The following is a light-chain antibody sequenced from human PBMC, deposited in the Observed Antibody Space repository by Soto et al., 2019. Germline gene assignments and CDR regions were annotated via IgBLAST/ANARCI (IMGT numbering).Light chain of an antibody. CDR3: SSYTSASTPLV. CDR2: DVS. J-gene: IGLJ2*01. CDR1: GSDFGGYNY. V-gene: IGLV2-14*01. Sequence: QSVLTQPASVSGSPGQSITISCTGTGSDFGGYNYVSWYQQHPGKAPKVMIYDVSNRPSGVSNRFSGSKSGNTASLTISGLQAEDEADYYCSSYTSASTPLVFGGGTKVTVL.